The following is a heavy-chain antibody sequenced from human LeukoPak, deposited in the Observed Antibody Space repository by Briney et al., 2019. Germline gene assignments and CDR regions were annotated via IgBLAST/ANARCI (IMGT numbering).Heavy chain of an antibody. CDR2: ISYDGSNK. CDR1: GFTFSSYG. V-gene: IGHV3-30*03. D-gene: IGHD2-15*01. J-gene: IGHJ4*02. Sequence: GGSLRLSCAASGFTFSSYGMHWVRQAPGKGLEWVAVISYDGSNKYYADSVKGRFTISRDNSKNTLYLQMNSLRAEDTAVYYCAREWGYCSGGSCPPDHFDYWGQGTLVTVSS. CDR3: AREWGYCSGGSCPPDHFDY.